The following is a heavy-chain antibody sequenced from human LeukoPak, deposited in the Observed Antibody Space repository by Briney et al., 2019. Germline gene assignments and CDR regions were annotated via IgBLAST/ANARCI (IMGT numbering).Heavy chain of an antibody. D-gene: IGHD2-15*01. CDR3: SRVRRGCIGGNCYYDH. CDR2: IKHDGSET. V-gene: IGHV3-7*01. CDR1: GFIFNNYL. J-gene: IGHJ4*02. Sequence: GGSLRLSCAASGFIFNNYLMTWVRQTPGKGLEWVATIKHDGSETFYVDSLKGRFTISRDNAKNSLYLHMNSLRVEDTAVYYCSRVRRGCIGGNCYYDHWDQGTRVTVSS.